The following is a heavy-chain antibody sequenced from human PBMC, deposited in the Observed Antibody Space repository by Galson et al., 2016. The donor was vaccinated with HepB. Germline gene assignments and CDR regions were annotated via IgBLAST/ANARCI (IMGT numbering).Heavy chain of an antibody. CDR1: GGSMTSPYW. Sequence: SETLSLTCGVSGGSMTSPYWWTWVRQPPGKGLEWIGEVYHSGSTNYNSSLKSRVTISVDKSSNQFSLRLTSVTAADTAVYYCASRDDRGPYWGQGTRVTVAS. D-gene: IGHD2-21*01. CDR2: VYHSGST. J-gene: IGHJ4*02. CDR3: ASRDDRGPY. V-gene: IGHV4-4*02.